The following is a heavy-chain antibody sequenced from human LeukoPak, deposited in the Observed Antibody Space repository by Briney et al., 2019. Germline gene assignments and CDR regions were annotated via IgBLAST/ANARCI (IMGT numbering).Heavy chain of an antibody. CDR1: GGSVSSYY. J-gene: IGHJ6*02. CDR3: ASRDTAIPPYYYGMDV. Sequence: SETPSLTCTVSGGSVSSYYWSWIRQPPGKGLEWIGYIYYSGSTNCNPSLKSRVTISVDTSKNQFSLKLSSVTAADTAVYYCASRDTAIPPYYYGMDVWGRGTTVTVSS. D-gene: IGHD5-18*01. V-gene: IGHV4-59*02. CDR2: IYYSGST.